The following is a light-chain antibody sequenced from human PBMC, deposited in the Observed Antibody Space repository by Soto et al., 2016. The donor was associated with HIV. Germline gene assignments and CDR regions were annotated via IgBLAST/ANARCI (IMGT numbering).Light chain of an antibody. V-gene: IGKV1-6*01. CDR2: ATS. Sequence: IQMTQSPSSLSASLGDRVTITCRASQGIKNELGWYQQKPGKAPKLLIYATSSLGGGVPSRFSGSGSGTDFTLTISSLQPEDSASYFXLQDYDRPYTFGQGPSWRSN. J-gene: IGKJ2*01. CDR3: LQDYDRPYT. CDR1: QGIKNE.